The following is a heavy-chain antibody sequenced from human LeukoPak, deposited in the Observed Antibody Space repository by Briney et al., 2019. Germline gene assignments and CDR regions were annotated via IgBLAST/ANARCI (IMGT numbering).Heavy chain of an antibody. CDR3: ARGVTIFGVVIRSQPTDHDAFDI. D-gene: IGHD3-3*01. Sequence: SETLSLICAVSGGSISSSNWWSWVRQPPGKGLEWIGEIYHSGSTNYNPSLKSRVTISVDKSKNQFSLKLSSVTAADTAVYYCARGVTIFGVVIRSQPTDHDAFDIWGQGTMVTVSS. J-gene: IGHJ3*02. CDR1: GGSISSSNW. V-gene: IGHV4-4*02. CDR2: IYHSGST.